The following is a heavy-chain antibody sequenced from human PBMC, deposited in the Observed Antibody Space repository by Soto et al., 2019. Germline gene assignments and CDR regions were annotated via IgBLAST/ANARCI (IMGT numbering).Heavy chain of an antibody. Sequence: EMQLLESGGGLVQPGGSLRLSCTGSGFTFARYAMSWVRQAPGTGPEWVSGISGSGDSTFYAESVRGRFTVSRDNSKSTLYLQMSSLRADDTAVYYCARDPLFEFWDTWFDPWGQGTMVTVSS. CDR1: GFTFARYA. CDR3: ARDPLFEFWDTWFDP. CDR2: ISGSGDST. D-gene: IGHD3-3*01. V-gene: IGHV3-23*01. J-gene: IGHJ5*02.